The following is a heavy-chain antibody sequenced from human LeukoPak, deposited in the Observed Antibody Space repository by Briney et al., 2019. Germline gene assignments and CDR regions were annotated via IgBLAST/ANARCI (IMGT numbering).Heavy chain of an antibody. V-gene: IGHV1-69*06. CDR1: GGTFSSYA. Sequence: SVKVSCKASGGTFSSYAISWVRQAPGQGLEWMGGIIPIFGTANYAQKFQGRVTITADKSTSTAYMELSSLRFEDTAVYYCARGPIVATIKPRYYFDYWGQGTLVTVSS. CDR2: IIPIFGTA. D-gene: IGHD5-12*01. J-gene: IGHJ4*02. CDR3: ARGPIVATIKPRYYFDY.